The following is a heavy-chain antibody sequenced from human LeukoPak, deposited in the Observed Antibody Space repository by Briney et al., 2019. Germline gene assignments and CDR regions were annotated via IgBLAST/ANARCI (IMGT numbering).Heavy chain of an antibody. CDR2: IYSSGSS. D-gene: IGHD3-16*01. Sequence: SETLSLTCAVSGGSISTGAFSWYWLRQPPGQGPEWIGYIYSSGSSYYNPSLQSRFIISVETSKNQLPLRVTSVTAADTAVYYCARTAGRMITFGGVNAFDIWGQGTMVTVSS. J-gene: IGHJ3*02. V-gene: IGHV4-30-4*07. CDR1: GGSISTGAFS. CDR3: ARTAGRMITFGGVNAFDI.